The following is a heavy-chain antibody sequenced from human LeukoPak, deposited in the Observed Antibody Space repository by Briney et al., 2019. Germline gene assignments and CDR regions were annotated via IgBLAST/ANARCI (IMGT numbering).Heavy chain of an antibody. CDR2: IYTSGST. CDR1: GGSISSGSYY. D-gene: IGHD2-2*01. V-gene: IGHV4-61*02. J-gene: IGHJ4*02. Sequence: SQTLSITCTVSGGSISSGSYYWSWIRQPAGKGLEWIGRIYTSGSTNYNPSLKSRVTISVDTSKNQFSLKLSSVTAADTAVYYCARDKLGYCSSTSCATRGFDYWGQGTLVTVSS. CDR3: ARDKLGYCSSTSCATRGFDY.